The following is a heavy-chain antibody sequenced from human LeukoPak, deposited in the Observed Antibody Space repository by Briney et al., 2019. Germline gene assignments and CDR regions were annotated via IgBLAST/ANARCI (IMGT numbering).Heavy chain of an antibody. J-gene: IGHJ4*02. Sequence: GGSLRLSCAASGFTFSTYGMHWVRQAPGKGLEWVAVISYDGSNKYSADSVKGRFTISRDNSRNTLYLQMNSLRAEDTAVYYCAKATYSSSWNLYFDYWGQGTLVTVSS. V-gene: IGHV3-30*18. CDR3: AKATYSSSWNLYFDY. CDR1: GFTFSTYG. CDR2: ISYDGSNK. D-gene: IGHD6-13*01.